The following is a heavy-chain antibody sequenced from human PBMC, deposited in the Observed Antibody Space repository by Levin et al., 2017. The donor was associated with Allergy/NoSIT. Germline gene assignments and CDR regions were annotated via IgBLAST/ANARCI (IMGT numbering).Heavy chain of an antibody. CDR1: GFTFSDAW. V-gene: IGHV3-15*01. Sequence: PGGSLRLSCAASGFTFSDAWMSWVRQAPGKGLEWVGRIKNRADGGTTDYAAPVKGRFTVSRDDSKNTLYLQMNSLKTEDTAVYYCLTVAAHSYDSTVYPAIMDVWGQGTTVTVS. J-gene: IGHJ6*02. CDR3: LTVAAHSYDSTVYPAIMDV. D-gene: IGHD3-22*01. CDR2: IKNRADGGTT.